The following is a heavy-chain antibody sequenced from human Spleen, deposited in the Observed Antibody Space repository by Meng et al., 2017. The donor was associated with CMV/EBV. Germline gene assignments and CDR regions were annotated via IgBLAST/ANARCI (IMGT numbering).Heavy chain of an antibody. J-gene: IGHJ4*02. CDR3: ARASAHSSSPGHFDY. Sequence: HVQLQQVGEGFVKPSETMYLTWAVYGGFFIGYYWSWIRQPPGKGLEWIGEINHSGSTNYNPSLKSRVTISVDTSKNQFSLKLSSVTAADTAVYYCARASAHSSSPGHFDYWGQGNLVTVSS. V-gene: IGHV4-34*01. CDR2: INHSGST. CDR1: GGFFIGYY. D-gene: IGHD6-6*01.